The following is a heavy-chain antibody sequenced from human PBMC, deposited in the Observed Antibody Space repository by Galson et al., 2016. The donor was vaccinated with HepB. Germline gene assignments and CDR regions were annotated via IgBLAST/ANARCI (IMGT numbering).Heavy chain of an antibody. CDR2: ISSSSYI. D-gene: IGHD3-3*01. J-gene: IGHJ6*02. CDR1: GFTFSSYS. V-gene: IGHV3-21*01. Sequence: SLRLSCAASGFTFSSYSMNWVRQAPGKGLEWVSSISSSSYIYYADSVKGRFTISRDNAKNPLYLQMNSLRAEDTAVYYCARADFWMGAHYYGMDVWGQGTTVTVSS. CDR3: ARADFWMGAHYYGMDV.